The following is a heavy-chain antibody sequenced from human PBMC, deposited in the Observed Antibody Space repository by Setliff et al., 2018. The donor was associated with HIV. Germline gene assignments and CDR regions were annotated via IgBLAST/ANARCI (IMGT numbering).Heavy chain of an antibody. D-gene: IGHD3-10*01. CDR2: LNSSGDSA. Sequence: ASVKVSCKASGYTFTNYYVHWVRQAPGQGLEWMGILNSSGDSAAYAQKFQGRVTMTRDTSTSTVYMELSSLRSDDTAVYYCARGGYHGFGSYGDYWGQGTLVTVSS. J-gene: IGHJ4*02. V-gene: IGHV1-46*01. CDR3: ARGGYHGFGSYGDY. CDR1: GYTFTNYY.